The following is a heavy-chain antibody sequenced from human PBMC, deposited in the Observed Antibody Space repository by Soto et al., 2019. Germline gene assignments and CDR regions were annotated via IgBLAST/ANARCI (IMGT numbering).Heavy chain of an antibody. CDR2: IIPIFGTA. CDR3: ARDQGCISTSCYSYYYGMDV. Sequence: SVKVSCKASGYTFTSYAMHWVRQAPGQGLEWMGGIIPIFGTANYAQKFQGRVTITADESTSTAYMELSSLRSEDTAVYYCARDQGCISTSCYSYYYGMDVWGQGTTVTVSS. J-gene: IGHJ6*02. V-gene: IGHV1-69*13. D-gene: IGHD2-2*02. CDR1: GYTFTSYA.